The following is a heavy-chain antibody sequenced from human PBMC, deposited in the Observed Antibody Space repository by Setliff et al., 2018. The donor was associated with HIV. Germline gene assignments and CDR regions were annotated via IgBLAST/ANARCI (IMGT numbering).Heavy chain of an antibody. CDR1: GFTFSSYA. D-gene: IGHD3-22*01. CDR2: ISSSSSYT. Sequence: PGGSLRLSCSASGFTFSSYAMHWVRQAPGKGLEYVSYISSSSSYTHYADSVKGRFTISRDNAKNSLYLQMNSLRADDTAVYYCARPNYYDSSGSFDYWGQGTLVTVSS. V-gene: IGHV3-21*05. CDR3: ARPNYYDSSGSFDY. J-gene: IGHJ4*02.